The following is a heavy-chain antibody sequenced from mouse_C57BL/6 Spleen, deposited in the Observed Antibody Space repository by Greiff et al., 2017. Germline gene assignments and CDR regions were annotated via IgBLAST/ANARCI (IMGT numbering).Heavy chain of an antibody. Sequence: QVQLKQSGPELVKPGASVKISCKASGYTFTDYYINWVKQRPGQGLEWIGWIFPGGGSTYYNEKFKGKATLTVDKSSSTAYMLLRSLTSEDSAVYFCARSGPMDYWGQGTSVTVSS. CDR3: ARSGPMDY. CDR2: IFPGGGST. CDR1: GYTFTDYY. J-gene: IGHJ4*01. V-gene: IGHV1-75*01.